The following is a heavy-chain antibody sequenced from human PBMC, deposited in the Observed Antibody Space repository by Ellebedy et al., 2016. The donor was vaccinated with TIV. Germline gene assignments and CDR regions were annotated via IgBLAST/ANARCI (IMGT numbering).Heavy chain of an antibody. D-gene: IGHD4-17*01. V-gene: IGHV3-7*01. Sequence: GESLKISCAASGFAFGDSWMTWVRQTPEKRLEWVANMNQDGSRKDHVDAVRGRFIISRDNSKNLLYLEMNSLRGEDTAVYYCARDPYHGALDYWGQGTPVAVSS. CDR2: MNQDGSRK. J-gene: IGHJ4*02. CDR3: ARDPYHGALDY. CDR1: GFAFGDSW.